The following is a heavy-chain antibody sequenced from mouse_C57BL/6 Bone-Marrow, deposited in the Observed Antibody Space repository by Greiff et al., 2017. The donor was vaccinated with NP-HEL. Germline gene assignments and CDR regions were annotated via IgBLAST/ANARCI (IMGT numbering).Heavy chain of an antibody. CDR3: VRHRTFYWYFDV. Sequence: EVKLVESGGGLVQPKGSLKLSCAASGFSFNTYAMNWVRQAPGKGLEWVARIRSKSNNYATYYADSVKDRFTISRDDSESMLYLQMNNLKTEDTAMYYCVRHRTFYWYFDVWGTGTTVTVSS. CDR2: IRSKSNNYAT. V-gene: IGHV10-1*01. J-gene: IGHJ1*03. CDR1: GFSFNTYA.